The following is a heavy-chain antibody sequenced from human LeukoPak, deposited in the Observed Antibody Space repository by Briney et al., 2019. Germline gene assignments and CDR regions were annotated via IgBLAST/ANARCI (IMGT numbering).Heavy chain of an antibody. V-gene: IGHV1-69*02. J-gene: IGHJ6*03. D-gene: IGHD1-14*01. CDR2: IIPSLDIS. CDR3: ARGDSGNYYYYYMDV. CDR1: GDTFIPYT. Sequence: SVKVSCKASGDTFIPYTFSWVRQAPGQGLEWMGRIIPSLDISNYAQKFQGRVTLSADKATTTTYMELTSLRSEDTAIYYCARGDSGNYYYYYMDVWGKGTTVTVSS.